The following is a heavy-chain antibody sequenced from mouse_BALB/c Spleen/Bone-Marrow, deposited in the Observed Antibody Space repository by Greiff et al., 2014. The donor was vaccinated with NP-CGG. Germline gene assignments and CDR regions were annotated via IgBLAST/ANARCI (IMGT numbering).Heavy chain of an antibody. V-gene: IGHV1-25*01. J-gene: IGHJ3*01. CDR3: ARDRYDVWFAY. CDR2: INPYNGGT. D-gene: IGHD2-14*01. CDR1: GYSFTGYT. Sequence: VQLQQSGPELVKPGASMKISCKASGYSFTGYTMNWVKQSPGKNLEWIGSINPYNGGTDYNQKFKGKATLTVDKSSTTAYMELLSLTSEDSAVYYCARDRYDVWFAYWGQGTLVTVSA.